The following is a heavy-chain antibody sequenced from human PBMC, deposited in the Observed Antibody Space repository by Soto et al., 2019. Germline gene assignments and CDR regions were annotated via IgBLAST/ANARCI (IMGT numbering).Heavy chain of an antibody. J-gene: IGHJ5*02. CDR3: AILIAVAGTYENWFDP. Sequence: GASVKVSCKASGGTFSSYAISWVRQAPGQGLEWMGGIIPIFGTANYAQKFQGRVTITADESTSTAYMELSSLRSEDTAVYYCAILIAVAGTYENWFDPWGQGTLVTVS. CDR1: GGTFSSYA. CDR2: IIPIFGTA. V-gene: IGHV1-69*13. D-gene: IGHD6-19*01.